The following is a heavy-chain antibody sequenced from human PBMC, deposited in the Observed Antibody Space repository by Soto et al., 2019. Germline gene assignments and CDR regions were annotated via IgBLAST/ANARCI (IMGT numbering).Heavy chain of an antibody. CDR1: GGSTISHL. CDR3: AREGPLSGDAFDI. CDR2: VSHSGST. J-gene: IGHJ3*02. V-gene: IGHV4-59*11. Sequence: SSETLSLTCTVSGGSTISHLWSWIRQPPGKGLEWIGYVSHSGSTTHNPSLKSRVTISLDTSKNQVSLQLRSVTAADTAVYYCAREGPLSGDAFDIWGRGTKVTVSS. D-gene: IGHD3-16*01.